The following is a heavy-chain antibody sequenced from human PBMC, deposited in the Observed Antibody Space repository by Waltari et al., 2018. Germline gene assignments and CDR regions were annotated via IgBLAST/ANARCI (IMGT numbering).Heavy chain of an antibody. CDR1: GYTFTSYY. Sequence: QVQLVQSGAEVKKPGASVKVSCKASGYTFTSYYMPWVRQAPGQGLEWMGIINPSGGSTSYAQKFQGRVTMTRDTSTSTVYMELSSLRSEDTAVYYCAKSGSYQYYFDYWGQGTLVTVSS. D-gene: IGHD1-26*01. J-gene: IGHJ4*02. CDR3: AKSGSYQYYFDY. V-gene: IGHV1-46*01. CDR2: INPSGGST.